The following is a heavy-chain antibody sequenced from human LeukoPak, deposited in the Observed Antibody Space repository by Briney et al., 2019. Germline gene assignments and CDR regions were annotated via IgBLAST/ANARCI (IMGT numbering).Heavy chain of an antibody. Sequence: SGGSLRLSCAASGFTFNAHFMSWVRQAPGKGLEWVSVLYHGDRTYYSDSVKGRFTISRDNSKNTMYLLMQHLRAEDTAVYYCTRDWDDSSVLHYFDYWGQGALVTVSS. J-gene: IGHJ4*02. CDR1: GFTFNAHF. D-gene: IGHD3-22*01. V-gene: IGHV3-66*02. CDR3: TRDWDDSSVLHYFDY. CDR2: LYHGDRT.